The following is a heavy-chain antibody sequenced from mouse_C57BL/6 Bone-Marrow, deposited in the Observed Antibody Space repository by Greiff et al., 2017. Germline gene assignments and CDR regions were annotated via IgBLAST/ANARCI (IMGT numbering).Heavy chain of an antibody. CDR2: ITHSGET. CDR3: AGGTVGSSWYFDV. D-gene: IGHD1-1*01. Sequence: QVQLKESGPGLVKPSQSLFLTCSITGFPITSGYYWIWIRQSPGKPLEWMGYITHSGETFYNPSLQSPISITRETSKNQFFLQLNSVTTEDTAMYYCAGGTVGSSWYFDVWGTGTTVTVSS. V-gene: IGHV12-3*01. CDR1: GFPITSGYY. J-gene: IGHJ1*03.